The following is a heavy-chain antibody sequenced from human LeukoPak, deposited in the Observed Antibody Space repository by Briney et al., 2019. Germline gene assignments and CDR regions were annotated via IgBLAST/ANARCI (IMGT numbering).Heavy chain of an antibody. CDR3: ATSGSYYYYYYMDV. D-gene: IGHD3-10*01. J-gene: IGHJ6*03. CDR2: ILSDGSKE. V-gene: IGHV3-33*01. CDR1: GFTFSSYG. Sequence: PGGSLRLSCAASGFTFSSYGMHWVRQAPGKGLEWVAVILSDGSKEFYTDSVKGRFTISRDNSKNTLYLQMNSLRAEDTAVYYCATSGSYYYYYYMDVWGKGTTVTVSS.